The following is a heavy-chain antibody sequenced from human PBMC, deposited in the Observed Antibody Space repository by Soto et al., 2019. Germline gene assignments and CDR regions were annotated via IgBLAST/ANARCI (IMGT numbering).Heavy chain of an antibody. J-gene: IGHJ3*02. V-gene: IGHV1-18*01. D-gene: IGHD2-15*01. Sequence: SVKVSCKASGYTFTSYGISWVRQAPGQGLEWMGWISAYNGNTNYAQKLQGRVTMTTDTSTSTAYMELRSLRSDDTAVYYCARDLTYCSGGSCRFDIWGQGTMVTVSS. CDR1: GYTFTSYG. CDR3: ARDLTYCSGGSCRFDI. CDR2: ISAYNGNT.